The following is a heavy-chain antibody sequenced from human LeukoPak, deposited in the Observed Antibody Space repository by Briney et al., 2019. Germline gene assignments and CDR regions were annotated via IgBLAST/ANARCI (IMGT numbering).Heavy chain of an antibody. Sequence: PWGSLRLSCAASGFTFSSYAMSWVRQAPGKGLEWVSAISGSGGSTHYADSVKGRFTISRDNSKNTLYLQMNSLRAEDTAVYYCAKPNPELTIQFDYWGQGTLVTVSS. CDR2: ISGSGGST. D-gene: IGHD5-18*01. CDR1: GFTFSSYA. J-gene: IGHJ4*02. V-gene: IGHV3-23*01. CDR3: AKPNPELTIQFDY.